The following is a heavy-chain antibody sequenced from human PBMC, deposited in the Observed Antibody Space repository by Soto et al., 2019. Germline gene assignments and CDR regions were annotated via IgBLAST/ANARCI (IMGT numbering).Heavy chain of an antibody. V-gene: IGHV1-3*01. CDR3: VSVLRVLTIFGTAHTRYY. CDR2: INVGEKKT. D-gene: IGHD3-3*01. CDR1: GYPFTNYA. Sequence: QVQLVQSGDAVREPGASVKVSCKASGYPFTNYAIHWVRQAPGQRLEWVGWINVGEKKTRYAQTFQGRVTITRDQNANTDYMKLSRMKIGDKAVNDSVSVLRVLTIFGTAHTRYYWVQRTLITHSS. J-gene: IGHJ4*02.